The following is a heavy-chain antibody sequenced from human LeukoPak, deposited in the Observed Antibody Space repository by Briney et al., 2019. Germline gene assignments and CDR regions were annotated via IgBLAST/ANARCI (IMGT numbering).Heavy chain of an antibody. CDR3: ATDLGYSSSWYGSYTSSYGMDV. CDR1: GFTFSSYS. D-gene: IGHD6-13*01. Sequence: GGSLRLSCAASGFTFSSYSMNWVRQAPGKGLKWVSSISSSSSYIYYADSVKGRFTISRDNAKNTLYLQMNSLRAEDTAGYYCATDLGYSSSWYGSYTSSYGMDVWAKGPRSPSP. CDR2: ISSSSSYI. V-gene: IGHV3-21*04. J-gene: IGHJ6*02.